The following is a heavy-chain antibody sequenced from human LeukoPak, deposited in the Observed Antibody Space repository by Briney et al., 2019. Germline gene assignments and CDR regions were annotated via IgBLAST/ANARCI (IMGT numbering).Heavy chain of an antibody. J-gene: IGHJ6*02. CDR1: GGTFISYA. Sequence: ASVKVSCKASGGTFISYAISWVRQAPGQGLEWMGGIIPIFGTANYAQKFQGRVTITADESTSTAYMELSSLRSEDTAVYYCATGLRRNYYYYGMDVWGQGTTVTVSS. CDR2: IIPIFGTA. D-gene: IGHD3-10*01. CDR3: ATGLRRNYYYYGMDV. V-gene: IGHV1-69*13.